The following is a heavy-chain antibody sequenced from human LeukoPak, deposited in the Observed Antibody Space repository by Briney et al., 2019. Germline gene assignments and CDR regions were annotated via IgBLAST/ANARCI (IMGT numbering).Heavy chain of an antibody. CDR1: GFTFSSYG. D-gene: IGHD3-16*01. Sequence: GRSLRLSCAASGFTFSSYGMHWVRQAPGKGLEWVAVISYDGSNKYYADSVKGRFTISRDNSKNTLYLQMNSLRAEDTAVYYCAKSPGGVGVYFDYWGQGTLVTVSS. J-gene: IGHJ4*02. CDR3: AKSPGGVGVYFDY. CDR2: ISYDGSNK. V-gene: IGHV3-30*18.